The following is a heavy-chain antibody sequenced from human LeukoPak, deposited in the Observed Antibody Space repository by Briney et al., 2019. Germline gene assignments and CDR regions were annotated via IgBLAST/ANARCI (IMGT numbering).Heavy chain of an antibody. CDR2: IYYSGST. V-gene: IGHV4-39*01. D-gene: IGHD3-22*01. CDR1: GGSISSSSYY. Sequence: PSETLSLTCTASGGSISSSSYYWGWIRQPPGKGLEWIGSIYYSGSTYYNPSLKSRVTISVDTSKNQFSLKLSSVTAADTAVYYCARAYYYDSSGNFDYWGQGTLVTVSS. J-gene: IGHJ4*02. CDR3: ARAYYYDSSGNFDY.